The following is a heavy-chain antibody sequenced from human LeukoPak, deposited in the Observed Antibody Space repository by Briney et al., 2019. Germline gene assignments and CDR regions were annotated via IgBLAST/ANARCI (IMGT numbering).Heavy chain of an antibody. V-gene: IGHV3-11*04. CDR1: GFTFSDYY. J-gene: IGHJ4*02. CDR2: ISSSGSTV. D-gene: IGHD3-3*01. Sequence: GGSLRLSCAASGFTFSDYYMSWIRQAPGKGLEWVSYISSSGSTVYYGDSVKGRFTISRDNAKNSLYLQMNSLRAEDTAVYYCAREEFYYDFWSGYLDYWGQGTLVTVSS. CDR3: AREEFYYDFWSGYLDY.